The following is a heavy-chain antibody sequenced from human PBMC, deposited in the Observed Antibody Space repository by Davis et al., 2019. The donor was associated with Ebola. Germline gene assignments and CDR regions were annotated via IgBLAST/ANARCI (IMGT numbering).Heavy chain of an antibody. D-gene: IGHD1-26*01. J-gene: IGHJ4*02. V-gene: IGHV1-8*01. Sequence: ASVKVSCKASGYTFTSYDINWVRQATGQGLEWMGWMNPNSGNTGYAQKFQGRVTMTRNTSIGTAYMELSSLRSEDTAVYYCARALGYSGSYYGYWGQGTLVTVSS. CDR3: ARALGYSGSYYGY. CDR2: MNPNSGNT. CDR1: GYTFTSYD.